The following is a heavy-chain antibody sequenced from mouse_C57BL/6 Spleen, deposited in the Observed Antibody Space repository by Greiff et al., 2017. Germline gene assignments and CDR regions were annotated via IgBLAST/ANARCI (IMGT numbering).Heavy chain of an antibody. D-gene: IGHD1-1*01. CDR3: ARHGGDYYGHWYFDV. V-gene: IGHV5-6*01. CDR2: ISSGGSYT. J-gene: IGHJ1*03. CDR1: GFTFSSYG. Sequence: EVHLVESGGDLVKPGGSLKLSCAASGFTFSSYGMSWVRQTPDKRLEWVATISSGGSYTYYPDSVKGRFTISRDNAKNTLYLQMSSLKSEDTAMYYGARHGGDYYGHWYFDVWGTGTTVTVSS.